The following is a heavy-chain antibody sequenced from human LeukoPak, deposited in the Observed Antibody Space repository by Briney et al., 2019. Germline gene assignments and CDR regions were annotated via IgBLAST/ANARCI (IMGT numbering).Heavy chain of an antibody. D-gene: IGHD4-17*01. V-gene: IGHV3-21*01. CDR3: ARDRWGDYAFDY. Sequence: KPGGSLRLSCAASGFTFSSYSMNWVRQAPGKGLEWVSSISSSSSYIYYADSVKGRFTISRDNAKNSPYLQMNSLRAEDTAVYYCARDRWGDYAFDYWGQGTLVTVSS. CDR2: ISSSSSYI. CDR1: GFTFSSYS. J-gene: IGHJ4*02.